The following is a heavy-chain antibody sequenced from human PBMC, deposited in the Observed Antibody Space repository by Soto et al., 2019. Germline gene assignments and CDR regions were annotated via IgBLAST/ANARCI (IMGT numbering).Heavy chain of an antibody. D-gene: IGHD4-17*01. CDR1: GGSSIDTY. Sequence: SETLSLTCAVSGGSSIDTYWNWIRQPPGKGLEWIGEINHNTNTIYNPSLASRVTISVDTSKNQFSLKLSSVTAADTAVYYCACTGYGDYGSWFDPWGQGTLVTVSS. CDR2: INHNTNT. J-gene: IGHJ5*02. V-gene: IGHV4-34*01. CDR3: ACTGYGDYGSWFDP.